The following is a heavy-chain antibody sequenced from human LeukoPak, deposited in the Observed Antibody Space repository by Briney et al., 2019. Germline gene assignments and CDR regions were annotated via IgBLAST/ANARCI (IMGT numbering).Heavy chain of an antibody. CDR3: ATYYYDSGGFHFHH. D-gene: IGHD3-22*01. CDR1: GFNFRSYG. V-gene: IGHV3-64*01. J-gene: IGHJ1*01. Sequence: GGSLRLSCAASGFNFRSYGMHWVRQAPGKGLEYVSATSSNGGRTYYANSVKGRFTISRDNSRNTLYLQMGSLRAEDMAVYYCATYYYDSGGFHFHHWGQGTLVTVSS. CDR2: TSSNGGRT.